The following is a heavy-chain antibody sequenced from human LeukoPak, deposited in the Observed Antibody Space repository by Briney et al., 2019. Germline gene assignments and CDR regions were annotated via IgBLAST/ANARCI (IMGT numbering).Heavy chain of an antibody. V-gene: IGHV3-23*01. CDR2: ISGSGGST. D-gene: IGHD6-13*01. J-gene: IGHJ4*01. CDR1: GFTFSNYA. CDR3: ARGDAGIEAAGNVLNFLDY. Sequence: GGSLRLSCAASGFTFSNYAMNWVRQAPGKGLEWVSIISGSGGSTHYADSVKGRLAISRDNSRNTVYLQMNSLRAEDTAVYHCARGDAGIEAAGNVLNFLDYWGHRTLVTVSS.